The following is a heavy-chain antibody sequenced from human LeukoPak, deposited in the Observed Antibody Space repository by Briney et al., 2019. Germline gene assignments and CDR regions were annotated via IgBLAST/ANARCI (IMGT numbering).Heavy chain of an antibody. D-gene: IGHD6-19*01. CDR1: GGSISSSSYY. J-gene: IGHJ6*03. V-gene: IGHV4-39*07. CDR2: IYYSGST. CDR3: ARNGLVSLYYYYYYMDV. Sequence: SETLSLTCTVSGGSISSSSYYWGWIRQPPGNGLEWIGSIYYSGSTYYNPSLKSRVTISVDTSKNQFSLKLSSVTAADTAVYYCARNGLVSLYYYYYYMDVWGKGTTVTISS.